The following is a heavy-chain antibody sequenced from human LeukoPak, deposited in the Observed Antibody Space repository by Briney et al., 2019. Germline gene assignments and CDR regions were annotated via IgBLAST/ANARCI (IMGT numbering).Heavy chain of an antibody. CDR1: GNTFTKYC. J-gene: IGHJ4*02. CDR2: IDDGHGNT. Sequence: GASVKVSCKASGNTFTKYCIHWVRQAPGQGLEWMGWIDDGHGNTKYSEKFQGRVSITRDTSASTVYMELNSLRSEDTAVYYCAKDTMVRGVPDYWGQGTLVTVSS. D-gene: IGHD3-10*01. V-gene: IGHV1-3*01. CDR3: AKDTMVRGVPDY.